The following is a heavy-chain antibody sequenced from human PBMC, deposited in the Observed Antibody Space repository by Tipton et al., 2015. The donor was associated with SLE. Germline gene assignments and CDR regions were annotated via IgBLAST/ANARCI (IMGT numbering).Heavy chain of an antibody. J-gene: IGHJ4*02. V-gene: IGHV3-11*04. CDR3: ARDMYSSSRPFDY. D-gene: IGHD6-6*01. CDR2: ISSSGSTI. Sequence: SLRLSCAASGFTFSDYYMSWIRQAPGKGLEWVSYISSSGSTIYYADSVKGRFTISRDNAKNSLYLQMNSLRAEDTAVYYCARDMYSSSRPFDYWGQGTLVTVSS. CDR1: GFTFSDYY.